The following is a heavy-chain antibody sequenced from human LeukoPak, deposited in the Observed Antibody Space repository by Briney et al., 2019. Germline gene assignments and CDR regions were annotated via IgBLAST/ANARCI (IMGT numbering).Heavy chain of an antibody. D-gene: IGHD4-11*01. V-gene: IGHV1-2*02. CDR2: INPNSGGT. CDR1: GYTFTGYY. CDR3: ARDCWTTVTTCEPFDY. J-gene: IGHJ4*02. Sequence: ASVKVSCKASGYTFTGYYMHWVRQAPGQGLEWMGWINPNSGGTNYAQKFQGRVTMTRDTSISTAYMELSRLRSDDTAVYYCARDCWTTVTTCEPFDYWGQGTLVTVSS.